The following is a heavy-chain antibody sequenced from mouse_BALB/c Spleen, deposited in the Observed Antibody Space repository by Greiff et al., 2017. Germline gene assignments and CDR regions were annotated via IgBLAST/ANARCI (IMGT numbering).Heavy chain of an antibody. J-gene: IGHJ2*01. Sequence: EVQLVESGPGPVKPSQSLSLTCTVTGYSITSDYAWNWIRQFPGNKLEWMGYISYSGSTSYNPSLKSRISITRDTSKNQFFLQLNSVTTEDTATYYCARYGSSYDYWGQGTTLTVSS. CDR3: ARYGSSYDY. D-gene: IGHD1-1*01. CDR2: ISYSGST. V-gene: IGHV3-2*02. CDR1: GYSITSDYA.